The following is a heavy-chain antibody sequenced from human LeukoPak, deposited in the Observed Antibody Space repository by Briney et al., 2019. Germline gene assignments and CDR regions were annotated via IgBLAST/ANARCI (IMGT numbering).Heavy chain of an antibody. V-gene: IGHV6-1*01. D-gene: IGHD5-24*01. Sequence: SQTLSLACAISGDSVSTNRGAWNWIRQSPSRGLEWLGRTYYTSRWYTDYAESVKGRITINSDTSKNQFSLQLNPVTPEDTALYYCARAERRDGYNYWFDPWGQGTLVAVSS. CDR2: TYYTSRWYT. CDR1: GDSVSTNRGA. CDR3: ARAERRDGYNYWFDP. J-gene: IGHJ5*02.